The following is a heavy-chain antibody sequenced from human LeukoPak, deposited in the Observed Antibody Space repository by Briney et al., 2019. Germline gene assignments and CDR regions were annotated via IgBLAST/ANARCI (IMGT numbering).Heavy chain of an antibody. V-gene: IGHV1-8*01. CDR3: ARGQVGSSGWYYYYYGMDV. CDR2: MNPNSGNT. CDR1: GYTFTSYD. Sequence: ASVKVSCTASGYTFTSYDINWVRPATGQGLEWMGWMNPNSGNTGYAQKFQGIVTMTRNTSISTAYMELSSLISEDTAVYYCARGQVGSSGWYYYYYGMDVWRQGTTASVSS. D-gene: IGHD6-25*01. J-gene: IGHJ6*02.